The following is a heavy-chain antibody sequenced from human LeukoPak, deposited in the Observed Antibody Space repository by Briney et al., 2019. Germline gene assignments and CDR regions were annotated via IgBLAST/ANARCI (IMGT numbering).Heavy chain of an antibody. CDR1: GFTFTSSA. J-gene: IGHJ6*02. V-gene: IGHV1-58*02. CDR2: IDVGSGNT. Sequence: SVKVSCKASGFTFTSSAMQWVRQARGQRLEWIGWIDVGSGNTNYAQKFQERVTITRDMSTSTAYMELSSLRSEDTAVYYCAAGFDFWSGSPPYYYYGMDVWGQGTTVTVSS. CDR3: AAGFDFWSGSPPYYYYGMDV. D-gene: IGHD3-3*01.